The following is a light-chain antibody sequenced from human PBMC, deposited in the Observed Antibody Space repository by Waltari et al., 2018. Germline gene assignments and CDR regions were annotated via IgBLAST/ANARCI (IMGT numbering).Light chain of an antibody. CDR2: QDT. CDR1: KLGDEY. J-gene: IGLJ2*01. CDR3: QAWDSSTMV. Sequence: SYELTQPPSVSVSPGQTARITCSGDKLGDEYVSWYQQKPGQSPILVIYQDTKRPSGIPVRFSGSISGNPATLTISGTQAMDEADYYCQAWDSSTMVFGGGTKLTVL. V-gene: IGLV3-1*01.